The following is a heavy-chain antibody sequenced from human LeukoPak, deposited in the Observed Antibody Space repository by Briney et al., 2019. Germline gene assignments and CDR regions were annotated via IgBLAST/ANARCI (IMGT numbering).Heavy chain of an antibody. CDR1: GGSFSGYY. CDR2: INHSGST. V-gene: IGHV4-34*01. J-gene: IGHJ4*02. D-gene: IGHD6-6*01. Sequence: SETLSLTCAVYGGSFSGYYWSWIRQPPGKGLEWMGEINHSGSTNYNPSLKSRVTISVDTSKNQFSLKLSSVTAADTAVYYCARGMAEYSSSSEGLYHLYYFDYWGQGTLVTVSS. CDR3: ARGMAEYSSSSEGLYHLYYFDY.